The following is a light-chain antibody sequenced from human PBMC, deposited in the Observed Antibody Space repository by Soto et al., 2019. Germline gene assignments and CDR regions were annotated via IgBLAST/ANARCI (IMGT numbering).Light chain of an antibody. Sequence: EGVLTQSPGTVSLSPGERATLSCRASQSVTSNYLAWYQQKPGQAPRLLIYAASSRATGIPDRFSGSGSGTDFTLSISRLEPEDFAVYYCHQYGSSITWTFGHGTKVELK. J-gene: IGKJ1*01. CDR1: QSVTSNY. CDR2: AAS. V-gene: IGKV3-20*01. CDR3: HQYGSSITWT.